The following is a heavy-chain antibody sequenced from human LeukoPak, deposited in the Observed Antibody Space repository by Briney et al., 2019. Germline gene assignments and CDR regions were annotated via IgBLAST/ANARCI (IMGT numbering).Heavy chain of an antibody. CDR2: ISSNGGST. Sequence: GGSLRLSCSASGFTFSSYGMDWVGQAPGKGWEYGSAISSNGGSTYYADSVKGRFTISRDNSKSTLYLQMSSLRAEDTAVYYCVKGARGAADPIDYWGQGTLVTVSS. CDR1: GFTFSSYG. V-gene: IGHV3-64D*06. D-gene: IGHD6-13*01. J-gene: IGHJ4*02. CDR3: VKGARGAADPIDY.